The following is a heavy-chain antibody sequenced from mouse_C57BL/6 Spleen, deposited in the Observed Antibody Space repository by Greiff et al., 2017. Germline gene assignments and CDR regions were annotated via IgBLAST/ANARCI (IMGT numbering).Heavy chain of an antibody. J-gene: IGHJ4*01. CDR3: ARWTIYYYGSSLPIDY. CDR1: GYAFSSSW. V-gene: IGHV1-82*01. CDR2: IYPGDGDT. Sequence: QVQLQQSGPELVKPGASVKISCKASGYAFSSSWMNWVKQRPGKGLEWIGRIYPGDGDTNYNGKFKGKATLTADKSSSTAYMQLSSLTSEDSAVYFCARWTIYYYGSSLPIDYWGQGTSVTVSS. D-gene: IGHD1-1*01.